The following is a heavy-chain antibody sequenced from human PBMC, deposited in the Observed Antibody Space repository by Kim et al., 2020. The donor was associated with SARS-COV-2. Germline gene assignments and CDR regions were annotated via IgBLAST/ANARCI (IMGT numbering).Heavy chain of an antibody. Sequence: TSDAESMKGRYTISRDNAKNTLYLQTDSLRAEDTAGYYCACTDWFDPWGQGTLVTVSS. CDR3: ACTDWFDP. CDR2: T. D-gene: IGHD2-8*01. J-gene: IGHJ5*02. V-gene: IGHV3-74*01.